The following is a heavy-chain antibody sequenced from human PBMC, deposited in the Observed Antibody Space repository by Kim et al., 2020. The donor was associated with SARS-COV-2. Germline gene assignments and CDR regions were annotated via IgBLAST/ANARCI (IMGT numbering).Heavy chain of an antibody. J-gene: IGHJ4*02. Sequence: GGSLRLSCAASGFTFSSYAMHWVRQAPGKGLEWVAVISYDGSNKYYADSVKGRFTISRDNSKNTLYLQMNSLRAEDTAVYYCARDFLTGAAAAGYYFDYWGQGTLVTVSS. D-gene: IGHD6-13*01. CDR2: ISYDGSNK. CDR1: GFTFSSYA. V-gene: IGHV3-30*04. CDR3: ARDFLTGAAAAGYYFDY.